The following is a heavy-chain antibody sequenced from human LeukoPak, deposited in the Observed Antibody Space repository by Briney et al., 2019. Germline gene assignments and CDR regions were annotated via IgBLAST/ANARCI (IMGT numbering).Heavy chain of an antibody. CDR1: GFIFSNFN. Sequence: GGSLRLSCAASGFIFSNFNMFWVRQATGKGLEWVSGIYTAGDTYYTDSVNGRFASSRENTKNSLHLQMDSLRVGDTAVYYCSRGGGGFWDFDLWGRGTRVTVSS. J-gene: IGHJ2*01. CDR3: SRGGGGFWDFDL. D-gene: IGHD3-16*01. CDR2: IYTAGDT. V-gene: IGHV3-13*01.